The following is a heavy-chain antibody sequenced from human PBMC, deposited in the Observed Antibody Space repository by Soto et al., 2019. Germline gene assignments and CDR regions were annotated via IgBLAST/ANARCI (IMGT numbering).Heavy chain of an antibody. V-gene: IGHV3-23*01. D-gene: IGHD6-13*01. CDR3: ARGSSRFQDPYYYYAMDV. J-gene: IGHJ6*02. Sequence: GGSLRLSYTGFGFTFSTYSMNWVRQAPGKGLEWVSGIYGNGGGTFYADSVKGRFTISRDNSKNTLYLQMNSLQTEDTAVYYCARGSSRFQDPYYYYAMDVWGQGTTVTVSS. CDR2: IYGNGGGT. CDR1: GFTFSTYS.